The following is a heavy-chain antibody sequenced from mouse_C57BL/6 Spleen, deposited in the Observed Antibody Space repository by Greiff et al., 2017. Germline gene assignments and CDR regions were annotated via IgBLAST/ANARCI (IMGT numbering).Heavy chain of an antibody. D-gene: IGHD1-1*01. J-gene: IGHJ4*01. Sequence: VQLKESGGGLVKPGGSLKLSCAASGFTFSSYAMSWVRQTPEKRPEWVATISDGGSYTYYPDNVKGRFTISRDNAKNNLYLQMSHLKSEDTAMYYCARSIRYAMDYWGQGTSVTVSS. V-gene: IGHV5-4*01. CDR3: ARSIRYAMDY. CDR2: ISDGGSYT. CDR1: GFTFSSYA.